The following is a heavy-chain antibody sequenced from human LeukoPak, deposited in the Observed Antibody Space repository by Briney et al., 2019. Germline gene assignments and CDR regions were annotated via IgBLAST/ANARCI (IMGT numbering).Heavy chain of an antibody. CDR3: AKGYCRGNSCYADRGAFDY. J-gene: IGHJ4*02. CDR2: IYHSGST. Sequence: SETLSLTCSVSGYSISSGNYWGWIRLPPGKGLQWIGSIYHSGSTYYNPSLKSRVTISVDTSKNQFSLKLSSVTAADKAVYYCAKGYCRGNSCYADRGAFDYWGQGTLVTVSS. CDR1: GYSISSGNY. D-gene: IGHD2-2*01. V-gene: IGHV4-38-2*02.